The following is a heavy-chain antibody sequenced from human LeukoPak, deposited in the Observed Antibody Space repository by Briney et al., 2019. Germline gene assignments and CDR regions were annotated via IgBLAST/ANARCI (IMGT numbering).Heavy chain of an antibody. J-gene: IGHJ3*02. CDR1: GYTLTSYY. CDR2: INPSGGST. CDR3: ARFDVAVRRTDDAFDI. Sequence: GASVKVSCKASGYTLTSYYMHWVRQAPGQGLEWMGIINPSGGSTSYAQKFQGRVTMTRDTSTSTVYMELSSLRSEDTAVYYCARFDVAVRRTDDAFDIWGQGTMVTVSS. V-gene: IGHV1-46*01. D-gene: IGHD6-6*01.